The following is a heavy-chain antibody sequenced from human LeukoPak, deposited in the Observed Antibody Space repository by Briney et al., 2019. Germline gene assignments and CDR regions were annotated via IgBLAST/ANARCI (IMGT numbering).Heavy chain of an antibody. CDR1: GFTFSSYG. J-gene: IGHJ4*02. D-gene: IGHD1-14*01. CDR2: ISYDGSNK. CDR3: AKEVRRYFDY. Sequence: GGSLRLSCAASGFTFSSYGMHWVRQAPGKGLEWVAVISYDGSNKYYADSVKGRFTISRDNSKNTLYLQMSSLRAEDTAVYYCAKEVRRYFDYWGQGTLVTVSS. V-gene: IGHV3-30*18.